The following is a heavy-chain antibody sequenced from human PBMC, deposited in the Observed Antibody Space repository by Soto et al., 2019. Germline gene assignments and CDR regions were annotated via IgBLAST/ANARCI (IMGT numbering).Heavy chain of an antibody. J-gene: IGHJ3*02. CDR3: ARDARWGSGSYYDAFDI. Sequence: GGSLRLSCAASGFTFSSYAMHWVRQAPGKGLEWVAVISYDGSNKYYADSLKGRFTISRDNSKNTLYLQMNSLRAEDTAVYYCARDARWGSGSYYDAFDIWGQGTMVTVSS. CDR2: ISYDGSNK. D-gene: IGHD1-26*01. V-gene: IGHV3-30-3*01. CDR1: GFTFSSYA.